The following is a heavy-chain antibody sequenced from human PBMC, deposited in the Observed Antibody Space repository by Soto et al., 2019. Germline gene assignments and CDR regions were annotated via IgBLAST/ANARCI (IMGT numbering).Heavy chain of an antibody. J-gene: IGHJ5*01. CDR3: AREPYDSSGYYWDQNLFDS. Sequence: HPGGSLRLSCAASGFTFSSYAMSWVRQAPGKGLEWVSAISGSGGSTYYADSVKGRFTISRDNAKNSLYLQMNSLRDEDTAVYYCAREPYDSSGYYWDQNLFDSWGQGSLVIVSS. CDR2: ISGSGGST. D-gene: IGHD3-22*01. V-gene: IGHV3-23*01. CDR1: GFTFSSYA.